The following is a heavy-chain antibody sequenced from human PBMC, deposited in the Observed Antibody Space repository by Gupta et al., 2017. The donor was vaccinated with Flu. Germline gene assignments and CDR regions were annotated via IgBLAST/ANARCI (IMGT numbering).Heavy chain of an antibody. CDR1: GFTFSSYA. CDR2: ISGSGGST. J-gene: IGHJ3*02. CDR3: AKRIAVAGRQGVGAFDI. Sequence: EVQLLESGGGLVQPGGSLRLSCAASGFTFSSYAMSWVRQAPGKGLEWVSAISGSGGSTYYADSVKGRFTISRDNSKNTLYLQMNSLRAEDTAVYYCAKRIAVAGRQGVGAFDIWGQGTMVTVSS. D-gene: IGHD6-19*01. V-gene: IGHV3-23*01.